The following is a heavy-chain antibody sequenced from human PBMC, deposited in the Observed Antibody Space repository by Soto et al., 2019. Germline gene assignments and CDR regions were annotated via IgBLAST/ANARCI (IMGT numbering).Heavy chain of an antibody. CDR3: VRTLGGGGGLGWFDP. V-gene: IGHV4-59*01. CDR1: GGSISGYF. Sequence: SETLSLTCAVSGGSISGYFWSWIRQSPGKGLEWIGYVYDSGSTNYNPSLKSRIAMSVDTSKDQFSLRLSSVTAAHTAVYYCVRTLGGGGGLGWFDPWGQGTRVTVSS. J-gene: IGHJ5*02. CDR2: VYDSGST. D-gene: IGHD2-21*01.